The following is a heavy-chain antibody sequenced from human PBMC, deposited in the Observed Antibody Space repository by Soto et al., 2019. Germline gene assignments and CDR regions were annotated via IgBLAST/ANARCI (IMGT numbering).Heavy chain of an antibody. V-gene: IGHV3-21*01. CDR1: GFTFSSYS. D-gene: IGHD3-22*01. CDR2: ISSSSYI. Sequence: GGSLRLSCAASGFTFSSYSMNWVRQAPGKGLEWVSSISSSSYIYYADSVKGRFTISRDNSKNTLYLQMNSLRAEDTAVYYCARGLYYYDSSGPILWGQGPLVTVSS. J-gene: IGHJ4*02. CDR3: ARGLYYYDSSGPIL.